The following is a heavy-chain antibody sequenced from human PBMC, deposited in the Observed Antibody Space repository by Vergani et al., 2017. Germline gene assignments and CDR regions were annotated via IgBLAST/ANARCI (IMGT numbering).Heavy chain of an antibody. J-gene: IGHJ4*02. V-gene: IGHV4-59*08. CDR1: GASVNSYY. D-gene: IGHD1-26*01. CDR2: VSFRGDT. CDR3: SRLRMPLWADDS. Sequence: QVKLQESGPGLVKPSETLSLTCTVSGASVNSYYWSWIRQPPGKGLEWMGYVSFRGDTLYDPSVKGRMTISLNTSSNQFSLKLHSVSVADTAVYFCSRLRMPLWADDSWGQGTLVTVSP.